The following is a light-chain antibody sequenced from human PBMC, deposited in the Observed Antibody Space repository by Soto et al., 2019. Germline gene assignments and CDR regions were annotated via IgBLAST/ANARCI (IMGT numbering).Light chain of an antibody. V-gene: IGKV3-11*01. CDR3: QQRSNWPRT. Sequence: EIVLTQSPGTLSLSPGERATLSCRASQTVNNNYVAWYQQKPGQAPRLLIYGASSRATGIPARFSGSGSGTDFTLTISSLEPEDFAVYYCQQRSNWPRTFGQGTKVDIK. CDR1: QTVNNNY. J-gene: IGKJ1*01. CDR2: GAS.